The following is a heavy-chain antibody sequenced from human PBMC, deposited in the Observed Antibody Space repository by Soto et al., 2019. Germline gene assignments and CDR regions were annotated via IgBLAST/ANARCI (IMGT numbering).Heavy chain of an antibody. CDR3: GHSIGADVRASSHENFDF. D-gene: IGHD3-10*02. CDR2: IYWDNDK. CDR1: GFSLTTGGVG. J-gene: IGHJ4*02. V-gene: IGHV2-5*02. Sequence: QITLKESGPTLVRPTQTLTLTCTFSGFSLTTGGVGVGWIRQPPGKALEWLALIYWDNDKRYIPSLQNRLTITEDTSKHQVVLTMTNMAPVDTATYFCGHSIGADVRASSHENFDFWGQGALVTVSS.